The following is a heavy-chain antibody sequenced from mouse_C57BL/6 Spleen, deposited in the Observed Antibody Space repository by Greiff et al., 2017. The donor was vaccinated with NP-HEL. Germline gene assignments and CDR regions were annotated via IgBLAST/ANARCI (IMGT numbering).Heavy chain of an antibody. V-gene: IGHV1-69*01. CDR1: GYTFTSYW. CDR3: ARGGEWDYDDGFFDY. Sequence: QVQLQQPGAELVMPGASVKLSCKASGYTFTSYWMHWVKQRPGQGLEWIGEIDPSDSYTNYIQKFKGKSTLTVDKSSSTAYMQLSSLTSEDSAVYYCARGGEWDYDDGFFDYWGQGTTLTVSS. J-gene: IGHJ2*01. CDR2: IDPSDSYT. D-gene: IGHD2-4*01.